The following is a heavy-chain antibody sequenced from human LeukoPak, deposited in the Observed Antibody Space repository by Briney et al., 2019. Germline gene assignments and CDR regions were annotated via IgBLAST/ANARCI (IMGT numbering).Heavy chain of an antibody. CDR2: IDPNSGGT. D-gene: IGHD3-3*01. V-gene: IGHV1-2*06. Sequence: ASVKVSCKASRYTFTGYYMHWVRQAPGQGLEWMGRIDPNSGGTNYAQKFQGRVTMTRDTTISTAYMELSSLRSDDTAEYYCARGVWSGYNYYYYMDVWGKGTTVTVSS. CDR1: RYTFTGYY. J-gene: IGHJ6*03. CDR3: ARGVWSGYNYYYYMDV.